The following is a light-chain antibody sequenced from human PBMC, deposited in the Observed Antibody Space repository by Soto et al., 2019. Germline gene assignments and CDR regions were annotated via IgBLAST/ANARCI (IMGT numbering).Light chain of an antibody. Sequence: QSALTQPPSVSGSPGQSVTISCTGTSSDVGSYNRVSWYQQPPGTAPKLMIYEVSNRPSGVPDRFSGSKSGNTASLTISGLQPEDEADYYCNSYTSGNTYVFRTGTKLTVL. CDR2: EVS. V-gene: IGLV2-18*02. CDR3: NSYTSGNTYV. CDR1: SSDVGSYNR. J-gene: IGLJ1*01.